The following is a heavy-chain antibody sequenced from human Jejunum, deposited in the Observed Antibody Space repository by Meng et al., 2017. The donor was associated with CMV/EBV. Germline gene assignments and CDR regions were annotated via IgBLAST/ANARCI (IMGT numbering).Heavy chain of an antibody. J-gene: IGHJ4*02. CDR2: INNNTGTT. D-gene: IGHD2-8*01. V-gene: IGHV7-4-1*02. CDR1: GYTFTDYA. Sequence: CKASGYTFTDYAIHWKRQDPGQGPEWMGWINNNTGTTRYARGFTERFVFSLDTYVGTAYVEISGLKDEDTDVYYCARYGIVLGKFDYWGQGTLVTVSS. CDR3: ARYGIVLGKFDY.